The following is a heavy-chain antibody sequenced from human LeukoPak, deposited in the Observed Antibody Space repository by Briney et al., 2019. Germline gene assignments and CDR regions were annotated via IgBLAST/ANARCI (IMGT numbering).Heavy chain of an antibody. CDR3: VRHAASGGSGVDH. J-gene: IGHJ4*02. CDR2: IRSKTNNYAT. Sequence: PGGSLRLSCAASGFTFSGSAMHWVRQASGKGLEWVGRIRSKTNNYATAYAASVKDRFTISRDDSTNTAYLQVNSLKTEDTAVYYCVRHAASGGSGVDHWGQGTLVTVSS. V-gene: IGHV3-73*01. D-gene: IGHD3-10*01. CDR1: GFTFSGSA.